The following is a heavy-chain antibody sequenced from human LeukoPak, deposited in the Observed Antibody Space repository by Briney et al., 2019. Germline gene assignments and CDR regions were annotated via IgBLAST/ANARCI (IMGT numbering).Heavy chain of an antibody. J-gene: IGHJ4*02. CDR3: AAGSPVDY. V-gene: IGHV3-15*01. D-gene: IGHD3-10*01. Sequence: PGGSLRLSCAGSGFIFSDAWMNWVRQAPGKGLEWLGRIKTKSQGATIDYAASVRGRFTISRDDSHNMQYLQMDSLKNEDTAVYFCAAGSPVDYWGQGTLVIVSS. CDR2: IKTKSQGATI. CDR1: GFIFSDAW.